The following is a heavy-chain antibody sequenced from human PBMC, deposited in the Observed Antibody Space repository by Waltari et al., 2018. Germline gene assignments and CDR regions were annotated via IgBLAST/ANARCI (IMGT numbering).Heavy chain of an antibody. D-gene: IGHD3-10*01. CDR3: ARSMNYGPDY. V-gene: IGHV3-74*01. Sequence: EGQLVESGGDLVQPGGSLRLSCAASALTFSTYWMHWVRQAPGKGLVWFARINPDGRTTTYADSVRGRFSISRDNAKNTLYLQMNSLTVEDTAVYFCARSMNYGPDYWGRGTLVTVSS. CDR2: INPDGRTT. CDR1: ALTFSTYW. J-gene: IGHJ4*02.